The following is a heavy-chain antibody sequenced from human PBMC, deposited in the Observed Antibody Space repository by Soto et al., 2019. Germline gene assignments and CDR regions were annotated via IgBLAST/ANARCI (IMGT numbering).Heavy chain of an antibody. V-gene: IGHV1-69*01. CDR3: ARARDIVVVVAATPHYYYGMDV. CDR1: GGTFSSYA. D-gene: IGHD2-15*01. CDR2: IIPIFGTA. J-gene: IGHJ6*02. Sequence: QVQLVQSGAEVKKPGSSVKVSCKASGGTFSSYAISWVRQAPGQGLEWMGGIIPIFGTANYAQKFQGRVTITADESTRTAYMELSSLRSEDTAVYYCARARDIVVVVAATPHYYYGMDVWGQGTTVTVSS.